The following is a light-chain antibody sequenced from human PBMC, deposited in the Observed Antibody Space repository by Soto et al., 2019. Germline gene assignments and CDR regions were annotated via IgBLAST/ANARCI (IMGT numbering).Light chain of an antibody. CDR1: QTVSSY. CDR3: HKRSDWPHT. Sequence: EIVLRQSPATLSLSPGERATLSCSASQTVSSYLAWYQQKPCQAPRLLIYDASVRATVTPGRFSGSGSGTDFNLISNSLEPDDFAVYSCHKRSDWPHTFGQGTRLDIK. V-gene: IGKV3-11*01. J-gene: IGKJ2*01. CDR2: DAS.